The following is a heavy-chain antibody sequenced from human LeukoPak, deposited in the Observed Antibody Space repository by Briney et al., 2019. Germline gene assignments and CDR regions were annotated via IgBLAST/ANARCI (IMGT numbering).Heavy chain of an antibody. CDR1: GFTFSNYG. CDR3: AFRPLGDCSSSTCYAFDY. Sequence: GGSLKLSCAASGFTFSNYGMNWVRQAPGKGLEWFSYISSGGSTTYYADSVKGRFTVSRDNAKNSLYLQMNSLRDEDTAVYYCAFRPLGDCSSSTCYAFDYWGRGTLVTVSS. CDR2: ISSGGSTT. V-gene: IGHV3-48*02. D-gene: IGHD2-2*01. J-gene: IGHJ4*02.